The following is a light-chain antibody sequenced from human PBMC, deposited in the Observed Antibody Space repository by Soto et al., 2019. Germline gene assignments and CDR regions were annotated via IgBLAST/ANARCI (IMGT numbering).Light chain of an antibody. CDR1: QGISSY. J-gene: IGKJ1*01. V-gene: IGKV1D-8*03. Sequence: VIWMTQSPSLLSASTGDRVTISCRMSQGISSYLAWYQQKPGKAPMLLIYKASYLESGVPSRFSGSGFGTEFTLTISSLQPDDFGTYYCQQYSNLWTFGQGTKVEIK. CDR2: KAS. CDR3: QQYSNLWT.